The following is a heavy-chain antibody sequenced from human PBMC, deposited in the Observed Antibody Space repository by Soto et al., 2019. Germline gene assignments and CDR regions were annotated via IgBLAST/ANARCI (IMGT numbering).Heavy chain of an antibody. D-gene: IGHD6-13*01. J-gene: IGHJ4*02. Sequence: SETLSLTCTVSGVSISSAAYHWSWIRQHPGKGLEWIGFIYYNGTTSYKPSLQSRISISLDTSKSQFYLAPTSVTAADTAVYYCARCRFSCSWSKFDYWGQGTLVTVSS. CDR3: ARCRFSCSWSKFDY. V-gene: IGHV4-31*03. CDR2: IYYNGTT. CDR1: GVSISSAAYH.